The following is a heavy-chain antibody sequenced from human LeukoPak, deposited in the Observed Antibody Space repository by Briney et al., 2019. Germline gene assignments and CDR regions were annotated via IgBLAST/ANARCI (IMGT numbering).Heavy chain of an antibody. CDR1: GFTFSSYA. D-gene: IGHD3-16*01. CDR3: ARQGDDY. J-gene: IGHJ4*02. Sequence: GRSLRLSCATSGFTFSSYAMHWVRQAPGKGLECVANIKEDGSEKYYVDSVKGRFTISRDNAKNSLYLQMNSLRAEGTAVYYCARQGDDYWGQGTLVTVSS. CDR2: IKEDGSEK. V-gene: IGHV3-7*01.